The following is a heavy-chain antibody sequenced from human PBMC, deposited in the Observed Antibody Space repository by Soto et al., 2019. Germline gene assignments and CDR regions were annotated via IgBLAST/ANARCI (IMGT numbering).Heavy chain of an antibody. Sequence: ASVKVSCKASGYTFTSYGISWVRQAPGQGLEWMGWISAYNGNTNYAQKLQGRVTMTTDTSTSTAYMELRSLRSDDTAVYYCARRSTPVLWFGDYGMDVWGQGTTVTVSS. CDR3: ARRSTPVLWFGDYGMDV. V-gene: IGHV1-18*04. CDR1: GYTFTSYG. J-gene: IGHJ6*02. D-gene: IGHD3-10*01. CDR2: ISAYNGNT.